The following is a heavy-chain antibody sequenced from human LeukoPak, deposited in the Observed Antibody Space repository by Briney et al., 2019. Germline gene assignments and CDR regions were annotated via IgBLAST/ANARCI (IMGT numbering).Heavy chain of an antibody. CDR1: GFTFSSYW. J-gene: IGHJ3*02. CDR3: ARDRDYGWEFDAFDI. CDR2: INSDGSST. D-gene: IGHD4-17*01. V-gene: IGHV3-74*01. Sequence: GGSLRLSCAASGFTFSSYWMHWVRQAPGKGLVWVSRINSDGSSTSYADSVKGRFTISRDNAKNTLYLQMNSLRAEDTAVYYCARDRDYGWEFDAFDIWGQGTMVTVSS.